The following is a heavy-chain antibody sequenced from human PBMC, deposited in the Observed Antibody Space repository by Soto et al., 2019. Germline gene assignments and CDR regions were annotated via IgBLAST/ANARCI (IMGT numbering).Heavy chain of an antibody. J-gene: IGHJ4*02. Sequence: QVQLVQSGAEVKKPGASVKVSCKASGYTFTSYGISWVRQAPGQGLEWMGWISAYNGNTNYAQKLQGRVTMTTDTSTRTAYMELRSLRSDDTAVYYCARDPVHYDYIWGSYRPTYFDYWGQGTLVTVSS. V-gene: IGHV1-18*01. CDR2: ISAYNGNT. D-gene: IGHD3-16*02. CDR1: GYTFTSYG. CDR3: ARDPVHYDYIWGSYRPTYFDY.